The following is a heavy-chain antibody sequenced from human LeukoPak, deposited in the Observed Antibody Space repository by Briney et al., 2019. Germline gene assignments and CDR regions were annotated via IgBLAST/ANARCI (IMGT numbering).Heavy chain of an antibody. CDR1: GFSFTSYW. V-gene: IGHV5-51*01. CDR3: ARHPSYTSGWPLDY. J-gene: IGHJ4*02. D-gene: IGHD6-19*01. Sequence: GESLKISCKGSGFSFTSYWIGWVRQMPGKGLEWMGIIYLGDSDTRYSPSFQGQVTISADKSISIAYLQWSSLKASDTAMYYCARHPSYTSGWPLDYWGQGTLVTVSS. CDR2: IYLGDSDT.